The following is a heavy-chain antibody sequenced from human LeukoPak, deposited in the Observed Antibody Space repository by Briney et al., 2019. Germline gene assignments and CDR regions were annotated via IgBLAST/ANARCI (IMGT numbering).Heavy chain of an antibody. D-gene: IGHD5-12*01. CDR2: IRYDGSNK. CDR1: GFTFSSYG. CDR3: AKGRGYRDWIGY. Sequence: HPGGSLRLSCAASGFTFSSYGTHWVRQAPGKGLEWVAFIRYDGSNKYYADSVKGRFPISRDNSKNTLYLQMNSLRAEDTAVYYCAKGRGYRDWIGYWGQGTLVTVSS. V-gene: IGHV3-30*02. J-gene: IGHJ4*02.